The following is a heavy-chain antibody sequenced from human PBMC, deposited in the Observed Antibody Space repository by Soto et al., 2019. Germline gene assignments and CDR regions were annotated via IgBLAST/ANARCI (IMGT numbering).Heavy chain of an antibody. CDR2: INPATGAA. CDR1: GYPVTAYY. D-gene: IGHD3-3*01. V-gene: IGHV1-2*02. CDR3: ARGGGVGVAGSAAFDM. Sequence: QLHLVQSGAVVKKPGASVTVSCSASGYPVTAYYMHWVRQAPGRGLEWMGGINPATGAAKYTQTFQGRGTMTRDTSTSTVFMELSGPTSEDTALFYCARGGGVGVAGSAAFDMWGQGTLVTVSS. J-gene: IGHJ3*02.